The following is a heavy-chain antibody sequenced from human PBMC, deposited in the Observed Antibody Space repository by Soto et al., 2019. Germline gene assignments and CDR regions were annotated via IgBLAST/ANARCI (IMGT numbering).Heavy chain of an antibody. Sequence: EVQLVDSGGGLVQPGGSLRLSCAASGFIFSNYVMTWVRQAPGKGLEWVPSISDSGGTSYYADSVKGRFTISRDNSKKTLYLQMNSLRAEDTAIYYCAKRPRALLTFDYWGQGTLVTVSS. V-gene: IGHV3-23*04. CDR1: GFIFSNYV. CDR3: AKRPRALLTFDY. D-gene: IGHD1-26*01. CDR2: ISDSGGTS. J-gene: IGHJ4*02.